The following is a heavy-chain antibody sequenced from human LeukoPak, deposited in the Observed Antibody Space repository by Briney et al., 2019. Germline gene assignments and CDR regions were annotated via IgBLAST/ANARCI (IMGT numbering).Heavy chain of an antibody. Sequence: SETLSLTCTVSADSLNSGGHYWAWIRQLPGKGLESIGFIHHSGSSRHNPSLKDRVAISVDASRKQFALRLSSVTAADTAIYYCARGGNRFGGFYFDYWGQGIQVIVSS. CDR2: IHHSGSS. V-gene: IGHV4-31*03. D-gene: IGHD3-10*01. CDR3: ARGGNRFGGFYFDY. J-gene: IGHJ4*02. CDR1: ADSLNSGGHY.